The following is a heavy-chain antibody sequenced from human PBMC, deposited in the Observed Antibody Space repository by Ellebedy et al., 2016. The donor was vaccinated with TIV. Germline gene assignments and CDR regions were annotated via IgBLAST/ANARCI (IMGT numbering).Heavy chain of an antibody. Sequence: GESLKISCAASGFTFSPYAMNWVRQAPEQGLEWVSGISDGGDTFYADSVKGRFTISRDNSKNTLSLQMNSLRAEDTAVYYCIFKGMSARLYWGQGTLVTVSS. D-gene: IGHD6-6*01. CDR1: GFTFSPYA. CDR3: IFKGMSARLY. V-gene: IGHV3-23*01. J-gene: IGHJ1*01. CDR2: ISDGGDT.